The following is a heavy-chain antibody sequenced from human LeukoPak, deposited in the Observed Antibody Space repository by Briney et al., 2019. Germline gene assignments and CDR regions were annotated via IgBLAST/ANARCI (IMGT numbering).Heavy chain of an antibody. D-gene: IGHD3-22*01. V-gene: IGHV3-23*01. CDR1: GFTFSSYA. J-gene: IGHJ4*02. CDR3: AKGGSFYYDTSGYLY. CDR2: ISGSGGST. Sequence: GGSLRLSCAPSGFTFSSYAMSWVRQAPGKGLEWVSAISGSGGSTYYAASVKGRFTISRDNSRNTLYLQMNSLRAEDTAVYYCAKGGSFYYDTSGYLYWGQGTLVTVSS.